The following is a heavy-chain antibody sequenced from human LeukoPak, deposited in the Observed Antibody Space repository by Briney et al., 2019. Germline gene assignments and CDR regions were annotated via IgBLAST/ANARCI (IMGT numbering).Heavy chain of an antibody. CDR1: GGSFSGYY. V-gene: IGHV4-34*01. Sequence: PSETLSLTCAVYGGSFSGYYWSCIRQPPGKGLEWIGEINHSGSTNYNPSLKSRVTISVDTSKNQFSLKLSSVTAADTAVYYCASLSSGQGAWFDPWGQGTLVTVSS. D-gene: IGHD6-19*01. CDR2: INHSGST. CDR3: ASLSSGQGAWFDP. J-gene: IGHJ5*02.